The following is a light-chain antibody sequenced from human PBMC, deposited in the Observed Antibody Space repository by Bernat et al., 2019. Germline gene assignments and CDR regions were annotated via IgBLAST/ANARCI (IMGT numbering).Light chain of an antibody. Sequence: SYELTQPPSVSVSPGQTASITCSGDRWANTCGYQQKPGQSPGVVSFRDNKRPSGLPERFSGSNSGNTATLTISGTQAMDEADYYCQAWASSTGVFGGGTKLPVL. J-gene: IGLJ3*02. CDR1: RWAN. CDR3: QAWASSTGV. V-gene: IGLV3-1*01. CDR2: RDN.